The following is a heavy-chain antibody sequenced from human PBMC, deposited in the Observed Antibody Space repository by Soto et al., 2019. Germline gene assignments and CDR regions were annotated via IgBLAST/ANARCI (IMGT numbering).Heavy chain of an antibody. D-gene: IGHD4-4*01. J-gene: IGHJ4*02. CDR3: AKKGSATVSSRVNY. CDR2: ISDSGTET. CDR1: GFAFSSYA. Sequence: GGSLRLSCEASGFAFSSYAMTWVRQAPGKGLEWVSSISDSGTETFHADSVKGRFIISRDNSKNTRYLQMNDLRAEDTAVYYCAKKGSATVSSRVNYWGQGTLVTVSS. V-gene: IGHV3-23*01.